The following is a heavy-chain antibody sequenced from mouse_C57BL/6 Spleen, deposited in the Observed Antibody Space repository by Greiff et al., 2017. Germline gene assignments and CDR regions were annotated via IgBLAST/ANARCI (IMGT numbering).Heavy chain of an antibody. CDR2: FYPGDGDT. CDR1: GYAFSSSW. CDR3: AREGYYFDY. Sequence: VQLKESGPELVKPGASVKISCKASGYAFSSSWMNWVKQRPGKGLEWIGRFYPGDGDTNYNGKFKGKATLTADKSSSTAYMQLSRLTSEDSAVYYCAREGYYFDYWGQGTTLTVAS. V-gene: IGHV1-82*01. J-gene: IGHJ2*01.